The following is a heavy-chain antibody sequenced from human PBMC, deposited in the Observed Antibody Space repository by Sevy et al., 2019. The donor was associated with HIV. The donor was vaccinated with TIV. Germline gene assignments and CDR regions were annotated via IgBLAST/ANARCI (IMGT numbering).Heavy chain of an antibody. CDR2: FSFGCGKI. Sequence: GGSLRLSCAASGFTFSKYSISWIRQTPGKGLEWVSTFSFGCGKINYADSVKGRFTISRDDSRNTCYLQMNSLRAEDTAIYYCAREGCTKPHDYWGQGTVVTVSS. J-gene: IGHJ4*02. CDR1: GFTFSKYS. CDR3: AREGCTKPHDY. D-gene: IGHD2-8*01. V-gene: IGHV3-23*01.